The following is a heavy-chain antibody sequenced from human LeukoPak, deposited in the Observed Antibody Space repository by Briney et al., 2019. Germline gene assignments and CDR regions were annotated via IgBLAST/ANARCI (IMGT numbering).Heavy chain of an antibody. CDR2: INWNGGSI. V-gene: IGHV3-20*04. CDR1: GFTFDDYG. CDR3: ARGEYSSTLYGRYQH. J-gene: IGHJ1*01. Sequence: GSLRLSCAASGFTFDDYGMSWVRQAPGKGLEWVSGINWNGGSIGYVDSVKGRFTISRDNAKNSLYLQMNSLRAEDTAVYYCARGEYSSTLYGRYQHWGLGTLVTVSP. D-gene: IGHD6-13*01.